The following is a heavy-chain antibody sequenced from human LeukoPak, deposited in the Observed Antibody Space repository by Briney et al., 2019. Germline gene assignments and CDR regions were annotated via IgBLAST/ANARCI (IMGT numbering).Heavy chain of an antibody. D-gene: IGHD3-22*01. CDR3: ARERGYYDSSGYAXXI. CDR1: GFTFSSNX. J-gene: IGHJ3*02. Sequence: LSCXXSGFTFSSNXMSWVRQAPGKGLEWVSVIYSGGSTYYSDSVKGRCTISRDNSKNTLYLKMNSLRAEDTAVYYCARERGYYDSSGYAXXIWG. V-gene: IGHV3-66*01. CDR2: IYSGGST.